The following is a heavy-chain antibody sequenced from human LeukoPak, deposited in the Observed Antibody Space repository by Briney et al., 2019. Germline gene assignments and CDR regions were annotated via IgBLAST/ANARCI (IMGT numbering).Heavy chain of an antibody. D-gene: IGHD4-17*01. J-gene: IGHJ6*02. CDR3: ASGGGDYGNGMDV. CDR2: IYYSGST. CDR1: DGSLSGSC. V-gene: IGHV4-59*12. Sequence: SETLSLTCAVFDGSLSGSCLSWIRQLPGKGLEWIGYIYYSGSTNYNPSLKSRVTISVDKSKNQFSLKLSSVTAADTAVYYCASGGGDYGNGMDVWGQGTTVTVSS.